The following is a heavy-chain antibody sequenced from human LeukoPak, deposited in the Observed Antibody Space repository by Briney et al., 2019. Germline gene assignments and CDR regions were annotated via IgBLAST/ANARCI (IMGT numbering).Heavy chain of an antibody. CDR3: ASSGYYYDGADY. J-gene: IGHJ4*02. D-gene: IGHD3-22*01. CDR1: GFTFSSYA. CDR2: ISGSGGST. V-gene: IGHV3-23*01. Sequence: PGGSLRLSCAASGFTFSSYAMSWVRQAPGKGLEWVSAISGSGGSTYYADSVKGRFTIPRDNSKNTLYLQMNSLRAEDTAVYYCASSGYYYDGADYWGQGTLVTVSS.